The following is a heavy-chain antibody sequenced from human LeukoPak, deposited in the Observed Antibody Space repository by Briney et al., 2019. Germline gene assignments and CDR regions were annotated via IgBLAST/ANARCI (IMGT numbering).Heavy chain of an antibody. J-gene: IGHJ4*02. CDR3: ARRSGYDPLIN. D-gene: IGHD5-12*01. CDR1: GGSLSGYY. CDR2: VDHIGIA. Sequence: SETLSLTCAVYGGSLSGYYWNWIRQPPGKGLEWIGEVDHIGIANYNPSLKSRATISVDVSKNQFSLKLRSVTAADTAVYSCARRSGYDPLINWGQGSLVTVSS. V-gene: IGHV4-34*01.